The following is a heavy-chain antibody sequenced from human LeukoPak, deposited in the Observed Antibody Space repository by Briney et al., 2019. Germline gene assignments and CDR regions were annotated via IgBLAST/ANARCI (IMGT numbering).Heavy chain of an antibody. D-gene: IGHD5/OR15-5a*01. CDR3: YREGVYSC. J-gene: IGHJ4*02. Sequence: PGGSLRLSCAASGFTFNNAWMNWFRQAPGKGLEWVGSIKSQAAGGTIDYAAPVKGRFSISRDDSKNTLYLQMTSLKTDDTAMYFCYREGVYSCWGQGTLVTVSS. V-gene: IGHV3-15*01. CDR2: IKSQAAGGTI. CDR1: GFTFNNAW.